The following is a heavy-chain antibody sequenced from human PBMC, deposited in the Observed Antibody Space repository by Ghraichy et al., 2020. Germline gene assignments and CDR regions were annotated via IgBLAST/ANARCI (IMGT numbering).Heavy chain of an antibody. Sequence: LSLTCAASGFTFSTYAMHWVRQAPDKGLEWVALISYDGSEKKYADSVKGRFAISRDDSRNTLFLQMNSLRLEDTTVYYCARGRGEFCSNNGCPYDAFDVWGQGTMVTVSS. D-gene: IGHD2-2*01. CDR3: ARGRGEFCSNNGCPYDAFDV. CDR2: ISYDGSEK. J-gene: IGHJ3*01. V-gene: IGHV3-30*09. CDR1: GFTFSTYA.